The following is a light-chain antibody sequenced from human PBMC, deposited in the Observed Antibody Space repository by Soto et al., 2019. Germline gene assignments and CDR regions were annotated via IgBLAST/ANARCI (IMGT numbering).Light chain of an antibody. V-gene: IGLV2-14*01. CDR1: SSDVGGYSY. CDR3: SSYTRSTTLVV. J-gene: IGLJ2*01. Sequence: QSALTQPASVSGSPGQSITISCTGTSSDVGGYSYVSWYQHHPGKAPKLMIYEVSNRPSGVSNRFSGSKSGYTASLTISGLQADDEADYYCSSYTRSTTLVVFGGGTKLTV. CDR2: EVS.